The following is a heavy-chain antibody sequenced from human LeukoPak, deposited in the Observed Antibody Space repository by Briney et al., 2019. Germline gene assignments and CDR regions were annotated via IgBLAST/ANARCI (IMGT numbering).Heavy chain of an antibody. CDR1: GFTFSSYG. V-gene: IGHV3-33*06. D-gene: IGHD1-26*01. Sequence: PGGSLRLSCAASGFTFSSYGMHWVRQAPGKGLEWVAVIWYDGSNKYYADSVKGRFTISRDNSKSTLYLQMNSLRADDTAVYYCAKRAVGVAYYFDYWGQGTLVTVSS. CDR3: AKRAVGVAYYFDY. CDR2: IWYDGSNK. J-gene: IGHJ4*02.